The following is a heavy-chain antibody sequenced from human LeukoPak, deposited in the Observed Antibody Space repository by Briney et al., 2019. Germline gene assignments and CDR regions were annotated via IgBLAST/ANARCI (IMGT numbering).Heavy chain of an antibody. CDR1: GGSFSGYY. V-gene: IGHV4-34*01. J-gene: IGHJ4*02. CDR2: INHSGST. CDR3: AVGDSYVLPYFDY. D-gene: IGHD5-18*01. Sequence: SETLSLTCAVYGGSFSGYYWSWIRQPPGKGLEWIGEINHSGSTNYNPSLKSRVTISVDTSKNRFSLKLSSVTAADTAVYYCAVGDSYVLPYFDYWGQGTLVTVSS.